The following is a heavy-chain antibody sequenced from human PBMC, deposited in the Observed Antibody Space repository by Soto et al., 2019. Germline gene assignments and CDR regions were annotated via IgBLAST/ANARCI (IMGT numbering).Heavy chain of an antibody. V-gene: IGHV4-34*01. Sequence: QVQLQQWGAGPLRPLETLSLTCGGSGGSFSGYYWAWIRQSPGKGLEWIGEITDRGSINYNPSLKSRVSISVDTSKNHYSLNLRSVTAEDTAVYYCARESHDILTGPPWVWYFDLWGRGTLVTMSS. CDR2: ITDRGSI. D-gene: IGHD3-9*01. J-gene: IGHJ2*01. CDR1: GGSFSGYY. CDR3: ARESHDILTGPPWVWYFDL.